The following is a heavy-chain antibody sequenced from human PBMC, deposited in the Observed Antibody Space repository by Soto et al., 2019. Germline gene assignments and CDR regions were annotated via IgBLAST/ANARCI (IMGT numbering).Heavy chain of an antibody. CDR2: IIPIFGTA. J-gene: IGHJ4*02. CDR3: ARDDVYLDTAMGYFDY. Sequence: QVQLVQSGAEVKKPGSSVKVSCKASGGTFSSYAISWVRQAPGQGLEWMGGIIPIFGTANYAHKFQGRVTNTADESTSTAYMELSSLRSEETGVYYCARDDVYLDTAMGYFDYWGQGTLFTVS. D-gene: IGHD5-18*01. CDR1: GGTFSSYA. V-gene: IGHV1-69*01.